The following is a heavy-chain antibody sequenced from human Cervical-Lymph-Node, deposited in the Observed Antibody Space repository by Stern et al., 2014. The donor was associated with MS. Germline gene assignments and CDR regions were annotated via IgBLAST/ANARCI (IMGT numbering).Heavy chain of an antibody. CDR3: ARRAGGSRPISTYYFDY. Sequence: EVQLVQSGGGLVKPGGSLRLSCAASGFTFSSYSMNWVRQAPGKGLEWVSSISSSSSYIYYADSVKGRFTISRDNAKNSLYLQMNSLRAEDTAVYYCARRAGGSRPISTYYFDYWGQGTLVTVSS. J-gene: IGHJ4*02. CDR2: ISSSSSYI. D-gene: IGHD2-15*01. CDR1: GFTFSSYS. V-gene: IGHV3-21*01.